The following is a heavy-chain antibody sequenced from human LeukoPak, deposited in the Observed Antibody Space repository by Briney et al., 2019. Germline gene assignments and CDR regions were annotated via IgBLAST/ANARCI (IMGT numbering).Heavy chain of an antibody. Sequence: GGSLRLSCAASGFTFSSYAMSWVRQAPGKGLEWVSAISGSGGSTYYADSVKGRSTISRDNSKNTLYLQMNSLRAEDTAVYYCAKDVIAARYNWFDPWGQGTLVTVSS. V-gene: IGHV3-23*01. CDR1: GFTFSSYA. J-gene: IGHJ5*02. CDR3: AKDVIAARYNWFDP. CDR2: ISGSGGST. D-gene: IGHD6-6*01.